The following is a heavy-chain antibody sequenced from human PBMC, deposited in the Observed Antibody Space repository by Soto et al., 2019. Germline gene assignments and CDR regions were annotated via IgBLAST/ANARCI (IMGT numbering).Heavy chain of an antibody. V-gene: IGHV3-23*01. D-gene: IGHD3-9*01. CDR3: AKDEPYYDILTGYYRGDAFDI. CDR1: GFTFSSYA. J-gene: IGHJ3*02. CDR2: ISGSGGST. Sequence: PGGSLRLSCAASGFTFSSYAMSWVRQAPGKGLEWVSAISGSGGSTYYADSVKGRFTISRDNSKNTLYLQMNSLRAEDTAVYYCAKDEPYYDILTGYYRGDAFDIWGQGTMVTVS.